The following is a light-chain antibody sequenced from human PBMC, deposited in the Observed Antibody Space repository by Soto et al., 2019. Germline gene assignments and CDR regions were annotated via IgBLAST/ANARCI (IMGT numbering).Light chain of an antibody. V-gene: IGKV3-11*01. Sequence: DIVLTQSAATLSLSPGESATLSCRASQSVSSYLAWYQQKTGQAPRLLIYDASNRATGIPAGFSGSGYGTDFNLTISSLETEDFAVYYCQQRSNWPWTFGQGTKVDIK. CDR2: DAS. CDR3: QQRSNWPWT. CDR1: QSVSSY. J-gene: IGKJ1*01.